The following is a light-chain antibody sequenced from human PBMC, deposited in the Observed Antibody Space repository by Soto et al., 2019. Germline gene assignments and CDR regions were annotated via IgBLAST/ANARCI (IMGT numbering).Light chain of an antibody. J-gene: IGKJ1*01. V-gene: IGKV1-5*03. CDR1: QSISSW. CDR2: KSS. CDR3: QQCDTYPWT. Sequence: EIQMTQSPSTLSASVGDRVTLTCRASQSISSWLAWYQQKPGKAPKLVIYKSSSLESGVPSRFSGSGSGTEFTLTISSLQPDDVATYYCQQCDTYPWTFGPGTKVEIK.